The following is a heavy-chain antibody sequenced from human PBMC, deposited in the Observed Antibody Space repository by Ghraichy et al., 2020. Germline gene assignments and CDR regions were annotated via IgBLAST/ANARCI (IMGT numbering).Heavy chain of an antibody. CDR3: ARLGSIAAAGMRGVDY. D-gene: IGHD6-13*01. CDR1: GGSISPYY. V-gene: IGHV4-59*08. Sequence: TLSLTCTVSGGSISPYYWSWVRQPPGKGLEWIGYIYYSGATRYNPSFQSRVTISVDTSKNQFSLRLTSVTAADTAVYFCARLGSIAAAGMRGVDYWGQGTLVTVSS. J-gene: IGHJ4*02. CDR2: IYYSGAT.